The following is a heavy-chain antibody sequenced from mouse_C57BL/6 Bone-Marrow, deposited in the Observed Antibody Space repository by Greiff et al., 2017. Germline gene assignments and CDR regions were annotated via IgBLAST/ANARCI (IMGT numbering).Heavy chain of an antibody. V-gene: IGHV1-81*01. J-gene: IGHJ4*01. CDR1: GYTFTSYG. CDR2: IYPRSGNT. CDR3: ARGSTGVALDYAMDY. D-gene: IGHD1-1*01. Sequence: VQLQQSGAELARPGASVKLSCKASGYTFTSYGISWVKQRTGQGLEWIGEIYPRSGNTYYNEKFKGKATLTADKSSSTAYMELRSLTSEDSAVYFCARGSTGVALDYAMDYWGQGTSVTVSS.